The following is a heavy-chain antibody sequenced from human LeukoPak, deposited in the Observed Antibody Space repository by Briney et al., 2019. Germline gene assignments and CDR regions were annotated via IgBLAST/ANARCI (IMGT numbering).Heavy chain of an antibody. CDR2: IGTAGDT. CDR1: GFTFSSYD. Sequence: GGSLRLSCAASGFTFSSYDMHWVRQATGKGLEWVSAIGTAGDTYYPGSVKGRFTISRENAKNSLYLQMNSLRAGDTAVYYCARGDYAGYYYYYMDVWGKGTTVTISS. V-gene: IGHV3-13*01. D-gene: IGHD4-17*01. J-gene: IGHJ6*03. CDR3: ARGDYAGYYYYYMDV.